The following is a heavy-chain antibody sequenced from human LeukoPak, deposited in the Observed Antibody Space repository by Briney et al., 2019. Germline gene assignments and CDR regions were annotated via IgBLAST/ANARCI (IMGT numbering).Heavy chain of an antibody. CDR2: IYPGTSDT. J-gene: IGHJ4*02. V-gene: IGHV5-51*01. CDR3: ARRGYDSRGYHFYFDY. D-gene: IGHD3-22*01. CDR1: GYSFTNYW. Sequence: GESLKISCKASGYSFTNYWIGWVRHMPGKGLEWMGIIYPGTSDTKYSPSFQGHVTVSADKSISTAYLQWSSLKASDTAMYYCARRGYDSRGYHFYFDYWGQGTLVTVSS.